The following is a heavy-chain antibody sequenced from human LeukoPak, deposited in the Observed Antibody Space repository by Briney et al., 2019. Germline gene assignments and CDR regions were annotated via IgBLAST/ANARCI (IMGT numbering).Heavy chain of an antibody. V-gene: IGHV3-74*01. J-gene: IGHJ4*02. CDR1: GFTFSSYW. CDR2: INTDGSST. Sequence: GGSLRLSCAASGFTFSSYWMHWVRQAPGKGLVWVSRINTDGSSTNYADSVKGRFTISRDSAKNSLYLQMNSLRAEDTAVYYCARDQTVGATLAYFDYWGQGTLVTVSS. D-gene: IGHD1-26*01. CDR3: ARDQTVGATLAYFDY.